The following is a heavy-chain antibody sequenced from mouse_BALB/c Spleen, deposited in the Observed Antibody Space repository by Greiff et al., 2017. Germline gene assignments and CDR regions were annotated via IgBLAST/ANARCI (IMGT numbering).Heavy chain of an antibody. J-gene: IGHJ4*01. CDR1: GYTFTSYW. V-gene: IGHV1-87*01. CDR3: ARGSPTRAMDY. Sequence: QVQLQQSGAELARPGASVKLSCKASGYTFTSYWMQWVKQRPGQGLEWIGAIYPGDGDTRYTQKFKGKATLTADKSSSTAYMQLSSLASEDSAVYYCARGSPTRAMDYWGQGTSVTVSS. CDR2: IYPGDGDT.